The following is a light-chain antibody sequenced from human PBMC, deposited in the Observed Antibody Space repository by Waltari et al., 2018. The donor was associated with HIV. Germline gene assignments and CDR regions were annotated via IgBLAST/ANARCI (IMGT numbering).Light chain of an antibody. CDR1: SSDVGSYNL. CDR3: CSYAGSNILV. CDR2: EVG. Sequence: QSALTQPASVSGSLGQSITISCTGTSSDVGSYNLVSWYQQHPAKAPKLMIYEVGKRPSGVSARFSGSKSGNTASLTISWLQSEDEADYYCCSYAGSNILVFGGGTKLTVL. V-gene: IGLV2-23*02. J-gene: IGLJ3*02.